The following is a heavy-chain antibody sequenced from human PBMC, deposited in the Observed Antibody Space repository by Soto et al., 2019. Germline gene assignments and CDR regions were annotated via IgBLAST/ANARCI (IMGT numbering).Heavy chain of an antibody. V-gene: IGHV3-23*01. D-gene: IGHD6-13*01. CDR2: ISGSGGST. CDR1: GFTFSNYA. Sequence: EVQLLESGGGLVQPGGSLRLSCAASGFTFSNYAVTWVRQAPGKGLEWVSTISGSGGSTYYADSVKGRFTISRDNSTNAVDLQVNSLRAEDTAVYYCAKDQGSSWYEIDYWGQGTLVTVSS. J-gene: IGHJ4*02. CDR3: AKDQGSSWYEIDY.